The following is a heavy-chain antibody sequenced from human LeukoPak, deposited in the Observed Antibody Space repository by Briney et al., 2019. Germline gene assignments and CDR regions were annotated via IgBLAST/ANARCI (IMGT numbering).Heavy chain of an antibody. Sequence: PGGSLRPSCAASGFTLSSFALHWVRQAPGKGLEWVALISYDGFNTYYADSVKGRFTISRDTSKNTLYLQMSSLRAEDTAVYYCAKVDRHYFSSFDSWGQGTLVTVSS. CDR2: ISYDGFNT. CDR1: GFTLSSFA. J-gene: IGHJ4*02. D-gene: IGHD2/OR15-2a*01. CDR3: AKVDRHYFSSFDS. V-gene: IGHV3-30*04.